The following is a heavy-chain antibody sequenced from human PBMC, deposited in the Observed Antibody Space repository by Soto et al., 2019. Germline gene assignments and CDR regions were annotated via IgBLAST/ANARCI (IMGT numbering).Heavy chain of an antibody. Sequence: SEPLSLTCAVSGGSITSGNSYSWAWIRQPPGRGLEWIGSISQTGATSYNPSLKSRVSVSLDKSKNQFSLRLSSVTAADMAVYYCARAVSPYFGTWFDPWGQGTLVTVS. D-gene: IGHD3-10*01. CDR2: ISQTGAT. CDR1: GGSITSGNSYS. J-gene: IGHJ5*02. V-gene: IGHV4-30-2*01. CDR3: ARAVSPYFGTWFDP.